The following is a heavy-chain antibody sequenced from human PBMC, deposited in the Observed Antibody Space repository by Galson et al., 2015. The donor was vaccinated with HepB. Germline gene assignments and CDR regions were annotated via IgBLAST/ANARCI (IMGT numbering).Heavy chain of an antibody. CDR3: ASIWFGESRASDI. V-gene: IGHV3-30*03. J-gene: IGHJ3*02. CDR1: GFTFSSYG. D-gene: IGHD3-10*01. Sequence: SLRLSCAASGFTFSSYGMHWVRQAPGKGLEWVAVISYDGSNKYYADSVKGRLTVSRDNSKNTLYLQMNSLRTEDTAVHYCASIWFGESRASDIWGQGTMVTVSS. CDR2: ISYDGSNK.